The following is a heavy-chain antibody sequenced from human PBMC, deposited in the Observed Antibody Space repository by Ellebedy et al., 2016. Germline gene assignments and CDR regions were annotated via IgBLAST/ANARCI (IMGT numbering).Heavy chain of an antibody. CDR1: GFTFSSYW. Sequence: GESLKISCAASGFTFSSYWMSWVRQAPGKGLEWVANIKQDGSEKYYVDSVEGRFTISRDNAKNSLYLQMNSLRAEDTAIYYCARDRARYFDSWGQGTLVTVSS. V-gene: IGHV3-7*01. CDR2: IKQDGSEK. CDR3: ARDRARYFDS. J-gene: IGHJ4*02.